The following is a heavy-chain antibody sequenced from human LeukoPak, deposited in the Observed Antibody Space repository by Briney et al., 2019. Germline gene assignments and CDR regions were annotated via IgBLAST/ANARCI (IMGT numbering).Heavy chain of an antibody. Sequence: GGSLRLSCEVSGFTFSTYAMSWVRQAPGKGLEWVSVISGSGGSTYYADSVKGRFTISRDNSKNTLYLQMNSLRAEDTAVYYCAKDGSSSGYPYYMDVWCKGTTVTVSS. CDR3: AKDGSSSGYPYYMDV. CDR1: GFTFSTYA. V-gene: IGHV3-23*01. CDR2: ISGSGGST. J-gene: IGHJ6*03. D-gene: IGHD6-19*01.